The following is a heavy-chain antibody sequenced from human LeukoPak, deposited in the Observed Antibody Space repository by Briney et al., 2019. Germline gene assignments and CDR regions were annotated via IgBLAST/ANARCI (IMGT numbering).Heavy chain of an antibody. CDR3: ARKPLWGNWFEA. Sequence: PSETLSLTCAVFGWSFSSYYWSWIRQPPGKGLEWIGEINHSGSTNYNPSLKSRVTISVDTSRNQFSLKLSSVHADDTAVYYCARKPLWGNWFEAWGPGTMVTVSS. J-gene: IGHJ5*02. CDR1: GWSFSSYY. V-gene: IGHV4-34*01. CDR2: INHSGST. D-gene: IGHD1-26*01.